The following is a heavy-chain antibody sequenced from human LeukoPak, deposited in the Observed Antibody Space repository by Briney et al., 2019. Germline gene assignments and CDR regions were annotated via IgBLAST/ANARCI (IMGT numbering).Heavy chain of an antibody. J-gene: IGHJ6*03. Sequence: ASVKVSCKASGGTFSSYAISWVRQAPGQGLEWMGGIIPIFGTANYAQKFQGRVTITADESTSTAYMELSSLRSEDTAVYYCARVSEVLRFLESSYYYMDVWGKGTTVTVSS. CDR3: ARVSEVLRFLESSYYYMDV. CDR2: IIPIFGTA. D-gene: IGHD3-3*01. CDR1: GGTFSSYA. V-gene: IGHV1-69*13.